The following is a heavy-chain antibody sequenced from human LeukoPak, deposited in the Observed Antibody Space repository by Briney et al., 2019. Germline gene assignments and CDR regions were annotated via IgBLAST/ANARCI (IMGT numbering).Heavy chain of an antibody. D-gene: IGHD4-17*01. CDR1: GYTFTSYA. Sequence: ASVKVSCKASGYTFTSYAVHWVRQAPGQRLEWMGWINAGNGNTKYSQKFQGRVTITRDTSASTAYMELSSLRSEDTAVYYCARSREVTTVAFDIWGQGTMVTVSS. J-gene: IGHJ3*02. CDR3: ARSREVTTVAFDI. V-gene: IGHV1-3*01. CDR2: INAGNGNT.